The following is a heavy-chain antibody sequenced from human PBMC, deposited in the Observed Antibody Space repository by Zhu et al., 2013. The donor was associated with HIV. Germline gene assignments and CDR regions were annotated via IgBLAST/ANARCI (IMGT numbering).Heavy chain of an antibody. Sequence: QVQLVQSGAEVKKPGASVKVSCKASGYTFTSYDINWVRQATGQGLEWMGWMNPNSGNTGYAQKFQGRVTMTRNTSISTAYMELSSLRSEDTAVYYCARGSRSHYDSSGYRWFDPWGQGTLGHRLL. J-gene: IGHJ5*02. V-gene: IGHV1-8*01. D-gene: IGHD3-22*01. CDR2: MNPNSGNT. CDR1: GYTFTSYD. CDR3: ARGSRSHYDSSGYRWFDP.